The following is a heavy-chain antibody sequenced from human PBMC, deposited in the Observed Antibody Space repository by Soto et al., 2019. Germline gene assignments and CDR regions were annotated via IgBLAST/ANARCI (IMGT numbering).Heavy chain of an antibody. CDR3: ARAPGDYFDY. CDR2: IYYSGST. CDR1: GGSISSGYY. J-gene: IGHJ4*02. V-gene: IGHV4-31*03. Sequence: SETLSLTCTVSGGSISSGYYWSWFRQHPGKGLEWIGYIYYSGSTYYNPSLKSRVTISVDTSKNQFSLKLSSVTAADTAVYYCARAPGDYFDYWGQGTLVTVSS.